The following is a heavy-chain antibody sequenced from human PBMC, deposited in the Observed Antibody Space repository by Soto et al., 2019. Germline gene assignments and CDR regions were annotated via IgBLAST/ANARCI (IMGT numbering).Heavy chain of an antibody. J-gene: IGHJ4*02. V-gene: IGHV1-46*01. CDR2: IYPSDGST. CDR1: GYTFTDFY. CDR3: ARADREY. Sequence: HVQLVQSGAEVKPPGASVKVSCKASGYTFTDFYIHWVRQAPGPGLEWMAVIYPSDGSTTYAQSFQARVIVTSDTSTNTIYMDLSSLTSEDTAVYYCARADREYWGQGTLVTVSS.